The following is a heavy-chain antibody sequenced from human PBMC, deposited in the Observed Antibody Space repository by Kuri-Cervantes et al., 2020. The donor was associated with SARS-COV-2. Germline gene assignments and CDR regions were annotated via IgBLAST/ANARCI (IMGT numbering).Heavy chain of an antibody. V-gene: IGHV3-48*03. CDR2: ISSSGSTI. Sequence: GESLKISCTASGFTFGDYAMSWVRQAPGKGLEWVSYISSSGSTIYYADSVKGRFTISRDNAKNSLYLQINSLRAEDTAVYYCARDSHDSSGYYSALFDYWGQGTLVTVSS. D-gene: IGHD3-22*01. CDR3: ARDSHDSSGYYSALFDY. J-gene: IGHJ4*02. CDR1: GFTFGDYA.